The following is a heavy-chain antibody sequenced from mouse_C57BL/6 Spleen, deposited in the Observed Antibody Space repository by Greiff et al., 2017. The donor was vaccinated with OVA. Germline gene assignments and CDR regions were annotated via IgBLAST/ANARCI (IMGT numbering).Heavy chain of an antibody. Sequence: VQLQQSGAELVRPGTSVKVSCKASGYAFTNYLLEWVKQRPGQGLEWIGMINPGSGGTNYNEKFKGKATLTADKSSSTAYMQLSSLTSEDSAVYFCAREDSYAMDYWGQGTSVTVSS. CDR2: INPGSGGT. CDR1: GYAFTNYL. J-gene: IGHJ4*01. V-gene: IGHV1-54*01. CDR3: AREDSYAMDY.